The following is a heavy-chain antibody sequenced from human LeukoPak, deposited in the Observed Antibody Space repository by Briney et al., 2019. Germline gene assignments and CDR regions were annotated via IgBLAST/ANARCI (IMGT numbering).Heavy chain of an antibody. Sequence: QPGGSLRLSRAASGFTVSSNYMSWVRQAPGKGLEWVSAISGSGGSTYYADSVKGRFTISRDNSKNTLYLQMNSLRAEDTAVYYCAKDIGYQPDYWGQGTLVTVSS. CDR3: AKDIGYQPDY. CDR2: ISGSGGST. CDR1: GFTVSSNY. V-gene: IGHV3-23*01. D-gene: IGHD2-2*01. J-gene: IGHJ4*02.